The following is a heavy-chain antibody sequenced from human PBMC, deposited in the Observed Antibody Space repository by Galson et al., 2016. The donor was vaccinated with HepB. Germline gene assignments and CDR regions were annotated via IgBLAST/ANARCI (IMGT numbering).Heavy chain of an antibody. J-gene: IGHJ6*02. CDR2: IHYSGHT. V-gene: IGHV4-59*01. CDR1: GGSISSYY. Sequence: SETLSLTCTVSGGSISSYYWTWIRQPPGKGLEWIGFIHYSGHTNHNPSLKSRVTLSLDMSKNQFSLSLNSVTAADTAVYYCATTHISARPGYYGTDVWGQGTTVTVSS. CDR3: ATTHISARPGYYGTDV. D-gene: IGHD6-6*01.